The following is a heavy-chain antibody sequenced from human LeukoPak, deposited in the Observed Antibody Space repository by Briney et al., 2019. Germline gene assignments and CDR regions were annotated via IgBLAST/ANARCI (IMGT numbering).Heavy chain of an antibody. CDR2: INHSGST. D-gene: IGHD2-2*01. J-gene: IGHJ4*02. V-gene: IGHV4-34*01. Sequence: SETLSLTCAVYGGSFSGYYWSWIRQPPGKGLEWIGEINHSGSTNYNPSLKSRVTISVDTSKNQFSLKLSSVTAADTAVYYGEKGIRDCSSTSCSYYFDYWGQGTLVTVSS. CDR1: GGSFSGYY. CDR3: EKGIRDCSSTSCSYYFDY.